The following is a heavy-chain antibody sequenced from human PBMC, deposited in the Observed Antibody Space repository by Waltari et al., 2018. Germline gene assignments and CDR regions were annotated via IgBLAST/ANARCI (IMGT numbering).Heavy chain of an antibody. CDR3: TRDLYGSGGDWFDP. CDR2: ISSSSTSI. CDR1: GFTFSSYT. V-gene: IGHV3-21*01. J-gene: IGHJ5*02. D-gene: IGHD3-10*01. Sequence: EVQLVESGGGLVKPGRSLRLSCAASGFTFSSYTMNWVRQSPGKGLEWVSSISSSSTSISYADSVKGRFTISRDDAENSLYLQMDSLRAEDTAVYYCTRDLYGSGGDWFDPWGQGTLVTVSS.